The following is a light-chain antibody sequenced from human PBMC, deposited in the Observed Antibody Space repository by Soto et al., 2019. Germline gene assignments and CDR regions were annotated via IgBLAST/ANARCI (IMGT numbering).Light chain of an antibody. CDR3: QQTYTAPGT. CDR1: QTIKTY. Sequence: DLQMTQSPSPLSASVGDSVTITCRASQTIKTYLNWYRHKPGKAPELLIYAASRLQSGVASRFSGGGSGTYFILTISSLQPDDLATYSCQQTYTAPGTFGQGTKVHI. V-gene: IGKV1-39*01. J-gene: IGKJ1*01. CDR2: AAS.